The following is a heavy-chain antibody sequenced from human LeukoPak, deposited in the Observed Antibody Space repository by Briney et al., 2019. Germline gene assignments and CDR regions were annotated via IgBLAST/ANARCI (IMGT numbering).Heavy chain of an antibody. CDR1: GGSISSYY. D-gene: IGHD2-15*01. J-gene: IGHJ4*02. V-gene: IGHV4-4*07. Sequence: SETLSLTCTVSGGSISSYYWSWIRQPAGKGLEWIGRIYTSGSTNYNPSLKSRVTMSVDTSKNQFSLKLSSVTAADTAVYYCARARYCSGGSCSHFDYWGQGTLVTVSS. CDR3: ARARYCSGGSCSHFDY. CDR2: IYTSGST.